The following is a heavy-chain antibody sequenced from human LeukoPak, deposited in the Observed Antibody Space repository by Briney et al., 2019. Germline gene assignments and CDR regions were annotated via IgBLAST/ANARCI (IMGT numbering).Heavy chain of an antibody. CDR2: IYYSGST. D-gene: IGHD2-15*01. V-gene: IGHV4-59*01. CDR3: ARGYCSGGSCYYIG. Sequence: PSETLSLTCTVSGGSISSYYWSWIRQPPGKGLEWTGYIYYSGSTNYNPSLKSRVTISVDTSKNQFSLKLSSVTAADTAVYYCARGYCSGGSCYYIGWGQGTLVTVSS. CDR1: GGSISSYY. J-gene: IGHJ4*02.